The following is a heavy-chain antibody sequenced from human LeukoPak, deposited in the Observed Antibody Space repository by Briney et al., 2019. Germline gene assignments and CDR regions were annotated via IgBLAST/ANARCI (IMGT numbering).Heavy chain of an antibody. D-gene: IGHD3-10*01. J-gene: IGHJ5*02. CDR1: GDSISRYY. Sequence: SETLSLTCTVSGDSISRYYWSWIRQPAGKGLEWIGRIYNGGIITYNPSLKSRVTMSIDTSNNQFSLRLRFVTAADTGVYYCARDSGTTGEVKFDPWGQGTLVTVSS. CDR3: ARDSGTTGEVKFDP. CDR2: IYNGGII. V-gene: IGHV4-4*07.